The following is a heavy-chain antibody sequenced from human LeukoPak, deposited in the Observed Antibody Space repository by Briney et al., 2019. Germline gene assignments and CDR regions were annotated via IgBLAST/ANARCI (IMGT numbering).Heavy chain of an antibody. CDR3: AKGKDSVAGATNDY. Sequence: GGSLRLFCAASGFTFSSYEMKCVRQAPGKGLEWVSSISSSGTYKYYADSVKGRFTISRDNAKNSLYLQMNSLRAEDTAVYYCAKGKDSVAGATNDYWGQGTLVTVSS. CDR1: GFTFSSYE. V-gene: IGHV3-21*01. D-gene: IGHD6-19*01. J-gene: IGHJ4*02. CDR2: ISSSGTYK.